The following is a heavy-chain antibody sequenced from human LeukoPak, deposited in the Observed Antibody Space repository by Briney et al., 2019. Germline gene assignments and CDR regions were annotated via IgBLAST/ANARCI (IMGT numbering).Heavy chain of an antibody. CDR2: TYYSGTT. J-gene: IGHJ4*02. Sequence: SQTLSLTCTASGVTMRGAGFYWTWIRQRPGKGLEWIGYTYYSGTTYYNPSLESRVTISIDTSQSQFSLKMSSVTAADTAVYYCARDFWSGYGYFDSWGQGVLVTVSS. V-gene: IGHV4-31*03. D-gene: IGHD3-3*01. CDR3: ARDFWSGYGYFDS. CDR1: GVTMRGAGFY.